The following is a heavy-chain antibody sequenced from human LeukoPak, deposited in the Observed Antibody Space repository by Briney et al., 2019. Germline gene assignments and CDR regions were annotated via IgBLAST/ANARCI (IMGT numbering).Heavy chain of an antibody. CDR3: ARPLMYYYGSETYFWFDP. V-gene: IGHV3-7*01. J-gene: IGHJ5*02. CDR1: GFPFTTYW. Sequence: PGGSLRLSCAASGFPFTTYWMGWVRQAPGKGLGWVANIKQDGTEKYYVDSVKGRFTISRDNAKNSLSLQMNNLRAEDTAIYYCARPLMYYYGSETYFWFDPWGQGTLVTVSS. D-gene: IGHD3-10*01. CDR2: IKQDGTEK.